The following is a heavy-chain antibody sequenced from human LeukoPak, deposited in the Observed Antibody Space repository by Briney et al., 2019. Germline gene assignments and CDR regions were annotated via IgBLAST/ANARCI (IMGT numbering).Heavy chain of an antibody. J-gene: IGHJ4*02. CDR1: GGTFSSYA. V-gene: IGHV1-18*01. Sequence: ASVKVSCKASGGTFSSYAISWVRQAPGQGLEWMGWISAYTGNTNYAQKLQGRVTMTTDTSTSTAYMELRSLRSDDTAVYYCARDYSSGWPNFDYWGQGTLVTVSS. D-gene: IGHD6-19*01. CDR3: ARDYSSGWPNFDY. CDR2: ISAYTGNT.